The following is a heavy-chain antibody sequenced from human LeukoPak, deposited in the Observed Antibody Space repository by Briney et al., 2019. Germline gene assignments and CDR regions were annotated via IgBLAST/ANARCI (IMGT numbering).Heavy chain of an antibody. D-gene: IGHD3-10*01. V-gene: IGHV3-30*02. CDR1: GFTFSNYG. J-gene: IGHJ4*02. CDR2: IRYDGSEK. Sequence: GGSLRLSCTASGFTFSNYGMHWVRQAPGKGLEWVAFIRYDGSEKNYAESVKGRFTISRDSSKNTLYLQLNSLRAEDTAVYYCARDNNYGSFDYWGQGTLVTVSS. CDR3: ARDNNYGSFDY.